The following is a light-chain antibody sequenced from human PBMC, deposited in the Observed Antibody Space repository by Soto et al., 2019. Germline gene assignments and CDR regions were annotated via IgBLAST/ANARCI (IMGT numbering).Light chain of an antibody. CDR2: RAS. Sequence: IQMTQSPSSLSASVGDRVAITGRAIQSTNRALHWYKHRPGEAPNLLIYRASSLQSGVPSRFSGSGFGTDFTLTISSLQREDFATYYCQQSHITLYGFGQGTTVEIK. J-gene: IGKJ2*03. V-gene: IGKV1-39*01. CDR1: QSTNRA. CDR3: QQSHITLYG.